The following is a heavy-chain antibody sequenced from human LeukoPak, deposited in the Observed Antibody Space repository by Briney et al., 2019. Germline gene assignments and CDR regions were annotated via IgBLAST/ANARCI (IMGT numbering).Heavy chain of an antibody. J-gene: IGHJ4*02. D-gene: IGHD4-17*01. CDR3: ARVTVTTYFDY. CDR1: GFTVSSNY. V-gene: IGHV3-53*01. CDR2: IYSGGST. Sequence: PGGSLTLPCAASGFTVSSNYMSWVRQAPGKGLEWVSVIYSGGSTYYADSVKGRFTISRDNSKNTLYLQMNSLRAEDTAVYYCARVTVTTYFDYWGQGTLVTVSS.